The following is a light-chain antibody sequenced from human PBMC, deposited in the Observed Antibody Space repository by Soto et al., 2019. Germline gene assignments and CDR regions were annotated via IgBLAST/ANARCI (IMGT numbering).Light chain of an antibody. V-gene: IGKV3-15*01. CDR2: GAS. CDR1: QSVSNN. CDR3: QQYNDWPPDT. J-gene: IGKJ5*01. Sequence: ETVMTQSPATLSVSPGERATLSCRASQSVSNNLAWYQQKPSQAPRLLIYGASTRATGIPARFSGSGSGTEFTLTISSLQSEDFAVYYCQQYNDWPPDTFGQGTRLEIK.